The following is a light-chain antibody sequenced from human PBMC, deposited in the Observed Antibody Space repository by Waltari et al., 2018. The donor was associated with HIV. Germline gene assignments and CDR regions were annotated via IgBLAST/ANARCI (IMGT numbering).Light chain of an antibody. CDR3: QQRSNWLWT. V-gene: IGKV3-11*01. CDR2: DAS. J-gene: IGKJ1*01. CDR1: QSVSSY. Sequence: VFTQSPATLSLSPGERATLSCRASQSVSSYLAWYQQKPGQAPRLLIYDASNRATGIPARFSGSGSGTDFTLTISSLEPEDFAVYYCQQRSNWLWTFGQGTKVEIK.